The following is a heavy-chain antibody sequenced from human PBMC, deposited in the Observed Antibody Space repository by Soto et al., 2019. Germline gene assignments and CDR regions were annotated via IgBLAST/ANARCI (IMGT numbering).Heavy chain of an antibody. CDR2: TRSKAYGGTT. CDR3: TRAPSYYDILTGYFDY. V-gene: IGHV3-49*03. CDR1: GFTFGDYA. J-gene: IGHJ4*02. Sequence: GGSLRLSCTASGFTFGDYAMSWFRQAPGKGLEWVGFTRSKAYGGTTEYAASVKGRFTISRDDSKSIAYLQMNSLKTEDTAVYYCTRAPSYYDILTGYFDYWGQGTLVTVSS. D-gene: IGHD3-9*01.